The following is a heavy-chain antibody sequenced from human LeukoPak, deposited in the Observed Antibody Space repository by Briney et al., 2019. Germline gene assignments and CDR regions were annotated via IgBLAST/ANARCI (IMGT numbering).Heavy chain of an antibody. D-gene: IGHD6-25*01. CDR1: GFSFSNDW. CDR3: AKASGTYYFDY. Sequence: GGSLRLSCAASGFSFSNDWMNWVRQAPGKGLEWVANIRKDGSEKHYVDSVTGRFTISRDNAKNSLYLQMNSLRAEDTAVYYCAKASGTYYFDYWGQGILVTVSS. CDR2: IRKDGSEK. V-gene: IGHV3-7*05. J-gene: IGHJ4*02.